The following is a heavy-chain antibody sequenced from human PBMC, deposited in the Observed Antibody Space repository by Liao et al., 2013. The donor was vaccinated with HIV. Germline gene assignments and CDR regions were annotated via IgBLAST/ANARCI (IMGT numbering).Heavy chain of an antibody. Sequence: QVQLQESGPGLVKPSETLSLTCTVSGASISDYYWNWIRQPPGKRLEWLGYVYDSGSTNYNPSLKSRIAISVDTSKNQFSLNLSSLTAADTAVYCCASSGGPYWFFNLWGRGALVTVSS. CDR3: ASSGGPYWFFNL. CDR2: VYDSGST. V-gene: IGHV4-59*01. D-gene: IGHD3-16*01. CDR1: GASISDYY. J-gene: IGHJ2*01.